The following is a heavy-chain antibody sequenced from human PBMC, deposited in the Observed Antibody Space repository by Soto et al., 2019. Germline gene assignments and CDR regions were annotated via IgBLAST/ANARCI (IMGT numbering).Heavy chain of an antibody. V-gene: IGHV3-23*01. Sequence: EVQLLESGGGLVQPGGSLRLSCAASGFTFSSYAMSWVRQAPGKGLEWVSAISGSGGSTYYADSVKGRFTISRDNSKNTLYLHMNSLRAEDTAVYYCARADSSSWYFDYWGQGTLVTVSS. J-gene: IGHJ4*02. D-gene: IGHD6-13*01. CDR1: GFTFSSYA. CDR2: ISGSGGST. CDR3: ARADSSSWYFDY.